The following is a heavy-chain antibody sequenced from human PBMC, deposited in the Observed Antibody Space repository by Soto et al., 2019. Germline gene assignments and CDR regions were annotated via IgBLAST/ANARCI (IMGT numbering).Heavy chain of an antibody. Sequence: QVHLLLQSGAEVKKPGSSVKVACKASGGNPSNSAISWVRQAPGQGLEWMGGIIPVFGIISHAHNFQGRVTITADESTSTAYMELSSLRSEDTAVYFCAGGRIVVAGSSAYYSMDVWGQGTTVTVSS. CDR2: IIPVFGII. CDR3: AGGRIVVAGSSAYYSMDV. V-gene: IGHV1-69*01. CDR1: GGNPSNSA. J-gene: IGHJ6*02. D-gene: IGHD6-19*01.